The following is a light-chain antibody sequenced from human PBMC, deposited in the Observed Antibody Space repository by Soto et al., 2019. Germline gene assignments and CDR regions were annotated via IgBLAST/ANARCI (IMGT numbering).Light chain of an antibody. CDR3: SSYTSSSTYVV. Sequence: QSALTQPASVSGSPGQSITISCTGTSSDVGGYNYVSWYQQHPGKAPKLMIYDVSNRHSGVSNRFSGSKSGNTASLTISGLQAEDEAEYYCSSYTSSSTYVVFGGGTQLTVL. V-gene: IGLV2-14*01. CDR2: DVS. CDR1: SSDVGGYNY. J-gene: IGLJ2*01.